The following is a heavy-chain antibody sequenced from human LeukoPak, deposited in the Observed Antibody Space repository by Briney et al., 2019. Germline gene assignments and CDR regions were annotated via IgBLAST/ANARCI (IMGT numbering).Heavy chain of an antibody. CDR3: ARDISHYDSSGYYL. D-gene: IGHD3-22*01. V-gene: IGHV1-69-2*01. CDR2: VDPEDGET. Sequence: ASVKISCKASGYTFTDYYMHWVQQAPGKGLEWMGRVDPEDGETIYAEKFQGRVTITADTSTDTAYMELSSLRSEDTAVYYCARDISHYDSSGYYLWGQGTLVTVSS. CDR1: GYTFTDYY. J-gene: IGHJ5*02.